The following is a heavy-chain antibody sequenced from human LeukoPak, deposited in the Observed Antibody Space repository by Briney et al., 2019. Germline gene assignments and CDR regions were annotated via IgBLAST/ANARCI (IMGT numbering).Heavy chain of an antibody. Sequence: KPSETLSLTCTVSDYSISTDYYWGWIRQPPGKGLEWIGSINHSGSTYYNPSLRSRVTISGDTSKNQFSLKLSSVTAADAAVYYCARAEEAGYYEGFDIWGQGTMVTVSS. CDR1: DYSISTDYY. D-gene: IGHD3-9*01. CDR3: ARAEEAGYYEGFDI. V-gene: IGHV4-38-2*02. J-gene: IGHJ3*02. CDR2: INHSGST.